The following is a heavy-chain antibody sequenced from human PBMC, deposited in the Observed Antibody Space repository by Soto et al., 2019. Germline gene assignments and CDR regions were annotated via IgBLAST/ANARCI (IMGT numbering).Heavy chain of an antibody. J-gene: IGHJ6*02. CDR1: GFTFSNAW. Sequence: PGGSLRLSCAASGFTFSNAWMSWVRQAPGKGLEWVGRIKSKTDGGTTDYAAPVKGRFTISRDDSKNTLYLQMNSLKTEDTAVYYCTTRTFKWEPGGYYGMDVWGQGTTVTVSS. CDR3: TTRTFKWEPGGYYGMDV. V-gene: IGHV3-15*01. CDR2: IKSKTDGGTT. D-gene: IGHD1-26*01.